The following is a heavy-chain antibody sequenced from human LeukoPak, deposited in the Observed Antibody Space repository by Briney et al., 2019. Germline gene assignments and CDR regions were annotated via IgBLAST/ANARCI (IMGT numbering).Heavy chain of an antibody. CDR2: IYYSGST. D-gene: IGHD4-17*01. CDR3: ARDYSDYGDSRGGMDV. Sequence: SETLSLTCTVSGGYISSYYWSWIRQPPGKGLEWIGYIYYSGSTNYDPSLKSRVTISVDTSKNQFSLKLSSVTAADTAVYYCARDYSDYGDSRGGMDVWGQGTTVTVSS. J-gene: IGHJ6*02. CDR1: GGYISSYY. V-gene: IGHV4-59*01.